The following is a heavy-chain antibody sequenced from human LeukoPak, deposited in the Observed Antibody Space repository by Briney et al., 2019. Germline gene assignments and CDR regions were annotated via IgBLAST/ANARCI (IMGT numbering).Heavy chain of an antibody. V-gene: IGHV3-7*03. D-gene: IGHD3-16*01. CDR2: INHNGNVN. J-gene: IGHJ6*02. CDR3: ARGGGLDV. Sequence: GGSLRLSCAASGFTFSSYWMNWARQAPGKGLEWVASINHNGNVNYYVDSVEGRFTISRDNAKNSLYLQMSNLRAEDTAVYFCARGGGLDVWGQGATVTVSS. CDR1: GFTFSSYW.